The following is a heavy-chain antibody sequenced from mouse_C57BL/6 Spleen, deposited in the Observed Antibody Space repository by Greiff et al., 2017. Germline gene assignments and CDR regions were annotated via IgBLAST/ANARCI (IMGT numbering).Heavy chain of an antibody. Sequence: EVQGVESGEGLVKPGGSLKLSCAASGFTFSSYAMSWVRQTPEKRLEWVAYISSGGDYIYYADTVKGRFTISRDNARNTLYLQLSSLKSEDTAMXYCTRDRGSNYDWFAYWGQGTLVTVSA. CDR1: GFTFSSYA. V-gene: IGHV5-9-1*02. CDR2: ISSGGDYI. J-gene: IGHJ3*01. D-gene: IGHD2-5*01. CDR3: TRDRGSNYDWFAY.